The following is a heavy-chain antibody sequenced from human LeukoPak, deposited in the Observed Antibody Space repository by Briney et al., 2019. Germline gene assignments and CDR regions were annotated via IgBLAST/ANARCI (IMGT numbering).Heavy chain of an antibody. D-gene: IGHD3-9*01. CDR3: ARGGPRIRYFDWFTQNWFDP. V-gene: IGHV1-8*01. CDR2: MNPNSGNT. J-gene: IGHJ5*02. CDR1: GYTFTSYD. Sequence: GASVKVSCKASGYTFTSYDINWVRQATGQGLEWMGWMNPNSGNTGYAQKFQGRVTMTRNTSISTAYMELSSLRSEDTAVYYCARGGPRIRYFDWFTQNWFDPWGQGTLVTVSS.